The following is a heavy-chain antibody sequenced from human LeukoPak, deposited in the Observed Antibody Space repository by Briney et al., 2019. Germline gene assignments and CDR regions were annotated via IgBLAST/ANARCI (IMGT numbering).Heavy chain of an antibody. J-gene: IGHJ4*02. D-gene: IGHD3-22*01. V-gene: IGHV3-53*01. CDR1: GFTVSTNY. CDR2: INSGGST. Sequence: GGSLRLSCAASGFTVSTNYLSWVRQAPGKGLEWVSFINSGGSTYYADSVKGRFTISRDNSQNTVYLQMDSLRAEDTAVYYCARVASDSRGYYHSDYWGQGTLVTVSS. CDR3: ARVASDSRGYYHSDY.